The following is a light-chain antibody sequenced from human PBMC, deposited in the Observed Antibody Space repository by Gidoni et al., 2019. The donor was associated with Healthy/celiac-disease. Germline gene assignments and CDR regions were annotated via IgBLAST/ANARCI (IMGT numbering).Light chain of an antibody. Sequence: DSVMTESPDSLAVSLGERATINCKSSQSVLYSSNNKNYLAWYQQKPVQPPTLLIYWASTRESGVPDRFSGCGSGTDFTLTISSLQAEDVAVYYCQQYYSTPQTFGQGTKVEIK. V-gene: IGKV4-1*01. CDR2: WAS. CDR3: QQYYSTPQT. CDR1: QSVLYSSNNKNY. J-gene: IGKJ1*01.